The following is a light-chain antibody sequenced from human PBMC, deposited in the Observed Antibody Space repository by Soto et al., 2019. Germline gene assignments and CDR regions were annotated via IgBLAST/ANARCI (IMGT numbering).Light chain of an antibody. CDR2: WAS. Sequence: DIVMTQSPDSLAVSLGERATINCKSSQSVLYSSNNKNYLAWYQQKPGQPPKLLIYWASTRESGVPDRFSGSGSGTDFNLTISSLQAEDVAFYFCQQYYSPPHTFGQGTKVEI. CDR3: QQYYSPPHT. J-gene: IGKJ1*01. CDR1: QSVLYSSNNKNY. V-gene: IGKV4-1*01.